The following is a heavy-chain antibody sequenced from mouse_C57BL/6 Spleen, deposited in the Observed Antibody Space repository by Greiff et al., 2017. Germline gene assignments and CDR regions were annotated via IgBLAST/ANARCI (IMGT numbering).Heavy chain of an antibody. J-gene: IGHJ2*01. CDR3: ARDRMYFDY. CDR2: ISAGGSYT. V-gene: IGHV5-4*01. Sequence: EVQRVESGGGLVKPGGSLKLSCAASGFTFSSYAMSWVRQTPEKRLEWVATISAGGSYTYYPDNVKGRFTISRDNAKNNLYLQMRQLKSEDTAMYYCARDRMYFDYWGQGTTLTVSS. CDR1: GFTFSSYA.